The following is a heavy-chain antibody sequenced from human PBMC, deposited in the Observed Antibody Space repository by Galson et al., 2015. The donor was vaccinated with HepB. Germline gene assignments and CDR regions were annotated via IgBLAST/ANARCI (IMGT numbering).Heavy chain of an antibody. J-gene: IGHJ5*02. Sequence: SLRLSCAASGFTFSSYGMHWVRQAPGKGLEWVAVIWYDGSNKYYADSVKGRFTISRDNSKNTLYLQMNSLRAEDTAVYYCARDRGIAVADNEPNWFDPWGQGTLVTVSS. CDR2: IWYDGSNK. CDR3: ARDRGIAVADNEPNWFDP. CDR1: GFTFSSYG. D-gene: IGHD6-19*01. V-gene: IGHV3-33*01.